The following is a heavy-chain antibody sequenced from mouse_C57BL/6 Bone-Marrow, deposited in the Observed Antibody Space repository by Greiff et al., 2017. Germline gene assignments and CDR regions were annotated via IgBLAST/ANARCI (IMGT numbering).Heavy chain of an antibody. J-gene: IGHJ1*03. CDR3: ARPYYSNYWYFDV. D-gene: IGHD2-5*01. CDR1: GYTFTSYW. CDR2: IYPGSGST. Sequence: QVQLQQPGAELVKPGASVTMSCKASGYTFTSYWITWVKQRPGQGLEWIGDIYPGSGSTNYNEKFKSKATLTVDTSTSTAYMQLSSLTSEDSAVYYCARPYYSNYWYFDVWGTGTTVTVSS. V-gene: IGHV1-55*01.